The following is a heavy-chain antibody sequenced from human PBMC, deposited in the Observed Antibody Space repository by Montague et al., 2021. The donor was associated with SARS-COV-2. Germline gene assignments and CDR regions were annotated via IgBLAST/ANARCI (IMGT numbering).Heavy chain of an antibody. CDR1: GFTFSSYA. J-gene: IGHJ4*02. D-gene: IGHD3-9*01. Sequence: SLRLSCAASGFTFSSYAMHWVRQAPGKGLEWVAVISYDGSNKYYADSVKGRFTISRDNSKNTLYLQMNSLRAEDTAVYYCARDLVGWAYYFDCWGQGTLVTVSS. CDR2: ISYDGSNK. V-gene: IGHV3-30-3*01. CDR3: ARDLVGWAYYFDC.